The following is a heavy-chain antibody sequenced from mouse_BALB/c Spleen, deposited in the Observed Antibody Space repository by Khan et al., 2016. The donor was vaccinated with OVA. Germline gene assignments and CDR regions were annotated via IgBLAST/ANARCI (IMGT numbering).Heavy chain of an antibody. Sequence: AQLKQSGPELVKPGASVKISCKASGYSFTGYFMNWVMQSHGKSLEWIGRINPHIGETLYNQKFKGKATLTVDESSSTAHMELRSLASEDSAVYYCARTYGSDFDYWGQGTTLTVSS. CDR1: GYSFTGYF. CDR3: ARTYGSDFDY. J-gene: IGHJ2*01. CDR2: INPHIGET. D-gene: IGHD1-1*01. V-gene: IGHV1-20*02.